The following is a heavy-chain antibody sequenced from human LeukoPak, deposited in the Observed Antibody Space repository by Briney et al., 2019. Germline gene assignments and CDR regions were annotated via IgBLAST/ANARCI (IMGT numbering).Heavy chain of an antibody. V-gene: IGHV4-39*07. CDR1: GGSISSSSYY. J-gene: IGHJ4*02. CDR3: AKRGLYYYDSSGERGSMLDY. D-gene: IGHD3-22*01. CDR2: IYYSGST. Sequence: SETLSLTCTVSGGSISSSSYYWGWIRQPPGKGLEWIGSIYYSGSTYYNPSLKSRVTISVDTSKNQFSLKLSSVTAADTAVYYCAKRGLYYYDSSGERGSMLDYWGQGTLVTVSS.